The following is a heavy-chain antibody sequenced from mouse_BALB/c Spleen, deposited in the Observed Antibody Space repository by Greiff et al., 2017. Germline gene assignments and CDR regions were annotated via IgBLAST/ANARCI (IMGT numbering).Heavy chain of an antibody. CDR3: ASSGNYYAMDY. V-gene: IGHV5-4*02. Sequence: EVMLVESGGGLVKPGGSLKLSCAASGFTFSDYYMYWVRQTPEKRLEWVATISDGGSYTYYPASVKGRFTISRDNAKNNLYLQMSSLKSEDTAMYYCASSGNYYAMDYWGQGTSVTVSS. J-gene: IGHJ4*01. CDR1: GFTFSDYY. CDR2: ISDGGSYT.